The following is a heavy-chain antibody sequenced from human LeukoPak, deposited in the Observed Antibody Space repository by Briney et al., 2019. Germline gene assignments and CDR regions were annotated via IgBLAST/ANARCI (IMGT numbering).Heavy chain of an antibody. CDR2: IKQDGSEK. D-gene: IGHD2-2*01. V-gene: IGHV3-7*01. J-gene: IGHJ4*02. CDR1: GFTFSSYW. CDR3: ARGPSSRNSLWFDY. Sequence: GGSLRLSCAASGFTFSSYWMSWVRQAPGKGLEWVANIKQDGSEKYYVDSVKGRFTISRDNAKNSLYLQMNSLRAEDTAVYYCARGPSSRNSLWFDYWGQGTLVTVSS.